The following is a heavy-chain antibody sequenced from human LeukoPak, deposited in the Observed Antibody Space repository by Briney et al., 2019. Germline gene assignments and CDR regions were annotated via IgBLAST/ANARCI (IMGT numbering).Heavy chain of an antibody. D-gene: IGHD2-2*01. Sequence: ASVKVSCKASGYTFTDYYLHWVRQAPGQGSEWMGWINPNSGDTNYAQKFQGRVTMTRDTSISTAHMEMSRPRSDDTAVYYCARANFPYCSSTTCLFDYWGQGTLVTVSS. CDR2: INPNSGDT. CDR1: GYTFTDYY. V-gene: IGHV1-2*02. CDR3: ARANFPYCSSTTCLFDY. J-gene: IGHJ4*02.